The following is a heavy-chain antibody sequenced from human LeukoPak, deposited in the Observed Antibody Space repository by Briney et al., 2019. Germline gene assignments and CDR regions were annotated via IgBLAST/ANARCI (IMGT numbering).Heavy chain of an antibody. CDR3: ARGVDRVSTPFDY. D-gene: IGHD2-15*01. J-gene: IGHJ4*02. CDR1: GDSFSRYY. Sequence: RTSETLSLTCTVSGDSFSRYYWTWIRQPPGKGLQWIGYIYNSGSTNYNPSLESRVSISVDTSKKQFSLKLSSATAADTAIYYCARGVDRVSTPFDYWGPGTPVTVSS. CDR2: IYNSGST. V-gene: IGHV4-59*01.